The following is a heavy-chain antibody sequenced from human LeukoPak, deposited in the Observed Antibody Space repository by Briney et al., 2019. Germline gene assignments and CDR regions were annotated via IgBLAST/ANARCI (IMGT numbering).Heavy chain of an antibody. CDR2: IIDVGDT. Sequence: PGGSLSLSCAVSGFTLDQHALSWVRQAPGEGLEWVAGIIDVGDTYYKDSVKGRFTISRDNSKSPLYLQMNSLRAEDTAVYYCAKVMSSDYGDYAGPFDYWGQGTLVTVSS. J-gene: IGHJ4*02. CDR3: AKVMSSDYGDYAGPFDY. D-gene: IGHD4-17*01. CDR1: GFTLDQHA. V-gene: IGHV3-23*01.